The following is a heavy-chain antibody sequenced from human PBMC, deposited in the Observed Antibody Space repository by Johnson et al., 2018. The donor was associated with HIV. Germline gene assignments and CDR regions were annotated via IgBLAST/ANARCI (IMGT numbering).Heavy chain of an antibody. CDR1: GFTFDDYG. D-gene: IGHD2-2*03. Sequence: MLLVESGGGLVQPGRSLRLSCAASGFTFDDYGMSWVRQAPGKGLEWVSGINWNGGSTGYADSVKGRFSITRDNAKNSLYLQMNSLRAEDTAVYYCARDRGCWIAYDIWGQETMVTVSS. V-gene: IGHV3-20*04. J-gene: IGHJ3*02. CDR2: INWNGGST. CDR3: ARDRGCWIAYDI.